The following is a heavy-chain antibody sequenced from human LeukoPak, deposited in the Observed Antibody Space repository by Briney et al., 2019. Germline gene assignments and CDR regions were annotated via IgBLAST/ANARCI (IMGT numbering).Heavy chain of an antibody. V-gene: IGHV3-30*02. CDR3: AKGQYYYDSSAF. D-gene: IGHD3-22*01. CDR2: IRYDGSNK. Sequence: PGGSLRLSRAASGFTFSSYGMHWVRQAPGKGLEWVAFIRYDGSNKYYADSVKGRFTISRDNSKNTLYLQMNSLRPEDTAVYYCAKGQYYYDSSAFWGQGTLVTVSS. J-gene: IGHJ4*02. CDR1: GFTFSSYG.